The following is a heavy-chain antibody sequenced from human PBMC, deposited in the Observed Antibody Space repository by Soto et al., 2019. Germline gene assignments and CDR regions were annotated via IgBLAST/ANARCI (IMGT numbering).Heavy chain of an antibody. Sequence: GSLRLSCAASGXTFSDYYMSWIRQAPGKGLEWLSYSSNSGTYTRYADSVKGRFSISRDNAKKSLFLQINSLRGEDTAIYYCARSGDNYNVLDYWGQGTTVTV. CDR3: ARSGDNYNVLDY. D-gene: IGHD3-10*02. CDR1: GXTFSDYY. J-gene: IGHJ4*02. V-gene: IGHV3-11*06. CDR2: SSNSGTYT.